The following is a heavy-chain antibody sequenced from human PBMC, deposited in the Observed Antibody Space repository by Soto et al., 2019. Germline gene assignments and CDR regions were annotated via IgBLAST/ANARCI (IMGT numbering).Heavy chain of an antibody. CDR1: GGTFSSYA. Sequence: SVKVSCKASGGTFSSYAISWVRQAPGQGLEWMGGIIPIFGTANYAQKFQGRVTITADESTSTAYMELSSLRSEDTAVYYCARYYDILNWLDPWGQGTPVTVSS. D-gene: IGHD3-9*01. V-gene: IGHV1-69*13. CDR3: ARYYDILNWLDP. CDR2: IIPIFGTA. J-gene: IGHJ5*02.